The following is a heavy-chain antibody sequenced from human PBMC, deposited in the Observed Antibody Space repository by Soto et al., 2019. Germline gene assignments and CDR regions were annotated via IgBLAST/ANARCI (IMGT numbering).Heavy chain of an antibody. CDR3: ARVFYYDILTGKSYNMDV. Sequence: VQLLESGGDLVQPGGSLRLSCEASGFTFTNKPLSWVGQAPGRGREWVSVISGSGGSTNSADSAKGRFTISRDNSMDTLYLQMNSLRAEDTAVYYCARVFYYDILTGKSYNMDVWGQGTTVIVSS. J-gene: IGHJ6*02. D-gene: IGHD3-9*01. V-gene: IGHV3-23*01. CDR2: ISGSGGST. CDR1: GFTFTNKP.